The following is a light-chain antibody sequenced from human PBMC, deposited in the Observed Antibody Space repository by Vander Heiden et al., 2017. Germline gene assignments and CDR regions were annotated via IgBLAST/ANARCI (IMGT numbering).Light chain of an antibody. V-gene: IGKV1-5*03. J-gene: IGKJ1*01. CDR2: RAS. CDR3: QQYYSYPRT. CDR1: QGISRW. Sequence: DIQMTQSPSTLSASAGDRVTTTCRASQGISRWLAWYQQKPGKAPKLLIYRASTLDSGVPSRFSGSGSGTEFTLTISSLQADDFATYSCQQYYSYPRTFGQGTKVEIK.